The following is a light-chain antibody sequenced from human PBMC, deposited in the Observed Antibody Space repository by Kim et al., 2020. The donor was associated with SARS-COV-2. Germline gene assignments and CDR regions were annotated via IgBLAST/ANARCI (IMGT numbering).Light chain of an antibody. CDR1: QSVLYSSNNQNY. CDR3: QQYYSTPYT. J-gene: IGKJ2*01. Sequence: RATINGKSSQSVLYSSNNQNYLAWYQQKPGQPPKLLIYWASTREYGVPDRFSGSGSGTDFTLTISSLQAEDVAVYYCQQYYSTPYTVGQGTKLEIK. V-gene: IGKV4-1*01. CDR2: WAS.